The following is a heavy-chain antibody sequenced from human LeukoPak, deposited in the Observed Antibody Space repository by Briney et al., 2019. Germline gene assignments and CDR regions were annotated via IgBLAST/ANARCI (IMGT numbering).Heavy chain of an antibody. Sequence: GGSLRLSCAASGFTFSSYAMHWDRQAPGKGLEWVAVISYDGSNKYYADSVKGRFTISRDNSKNTLYLQMNSLRAEDTAVYYCARDFQDYDYVWGSYRPRPGDYWGQGTLVTVPS. CDR3: ARDFQDYDYVWGSYRPRPGDY. CDR1: GFTFSSYA. D-gene: IGHD3-16*02. J-gene: IGHJ4*02. V-gene: IGHV3-30-3*01. CDR2: ISYDGSNK.